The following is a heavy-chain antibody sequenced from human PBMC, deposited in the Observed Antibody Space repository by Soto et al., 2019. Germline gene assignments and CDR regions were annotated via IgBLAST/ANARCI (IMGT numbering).Heavy chain of an antibody. J-gene: IGHJ4*02. CDR3: ATRGGYDPYYFDY. V-gene: IGHV4-59*01. D-gene: IGHD5-12*01. CDR1: GVSISSYY. CDR2: IYSSGNT. Sequence: NPSETLSLTCTVSGVSISSYYWSWIRQPPGKGLEWIGYIYSSGNTDYNPSLKSRVTISLDTSKSQFSLRLSSVTAADTAMYYCATRGGYDPYYFDYWGQGTLVTVSS.